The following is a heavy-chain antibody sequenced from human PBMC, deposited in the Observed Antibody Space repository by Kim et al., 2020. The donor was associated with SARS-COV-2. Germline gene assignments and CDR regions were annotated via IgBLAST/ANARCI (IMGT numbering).Heavy chain of an antibody. CDR2: ISYDGSNK. J-gene: IGHJ5*02. CDR3: ARDRRRVVVTATHPGAWFDP. V-gene: IGHV3-33*05. D-gene: IGHD2-21*02. Sequence: GGSLRLSCAASGFTFSSYGMHWVRQAPGKGLEWVAVISYDGSNKYYADSVKGRFTISRDNSKNTLYLQMNSLRAEDTAVYYCARDRRRVVVTATHPGAWFDPWGQGTLVTVSS. CDR1: GFTFSSYG.